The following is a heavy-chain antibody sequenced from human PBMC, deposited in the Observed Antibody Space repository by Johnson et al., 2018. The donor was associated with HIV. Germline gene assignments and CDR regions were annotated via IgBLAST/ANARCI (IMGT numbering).Heavy chain of an antibody. D-gene: IGHD6-19*01. J-gene: IGHJ3*02. Sequence: VQLMESGGGLVQPGGSLRLSCAASGFTFDDYTMHWVRQAPGKGLEWVSLISWDGGSTYYADSVKGRFTISRDNSKNTLYLQMNSLRAEDTAVYYCAKLIRQWLVGHDAFDILGQGTMVTVSS. CDR2: ISWDGGST. CDR1: GFTFDDYT. CDR3: AKLIRQWLVGHDAFDI. V-gene: IGHV3-43*01.